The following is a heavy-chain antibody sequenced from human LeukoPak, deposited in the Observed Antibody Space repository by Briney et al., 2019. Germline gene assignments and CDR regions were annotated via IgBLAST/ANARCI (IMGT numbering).Heavy chain of an antibody. Sequence: SETLSLTCAVYGRSFSGYYWSWIRQPPGKGLEWIGEINHSGSTNYNPSLKSRVTISVDTSKNQFSLKLSSVTAADTAVYYCARGGIAVAGKAAYFDYWGQGTLVTVSS. CDR3: ARGGIAVAGKAAYFDY. CDR1: GRSFSGYY. D-gene: IGHD6-19*01. J-gene: IGHJ4*02. V-gene: IGHV4-34*01. CDR2: INHSGST.